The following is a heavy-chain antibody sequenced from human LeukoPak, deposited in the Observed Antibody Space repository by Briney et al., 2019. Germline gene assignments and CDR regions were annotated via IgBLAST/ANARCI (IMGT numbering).Heavy chain of an antibody. D-gene: IGHD2-2*01. J-gene: IGHJ4*02. CDR2: INNDGSWT. CDR3: VSFYETY. Sequence: GSLRLSCAASGNYWMHWVRQAPGKGLVWVSHINNDGSWTSYADSVKGRFTISKDNAKNTVYLQMNNLRAEDTAVYYCVSFYETYWGRGTLVTVSS. CDR1: GNYW. V-gene: IGHV3-74*01.